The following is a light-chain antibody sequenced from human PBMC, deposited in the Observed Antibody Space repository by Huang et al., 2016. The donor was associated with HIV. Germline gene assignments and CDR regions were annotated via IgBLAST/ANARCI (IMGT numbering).Light chain of an antibody. CDR3: QQTYNTPRT. CDR1: QSITNY. J-gene: IGKJ1*01. CDR2: AAS. V-gene: IGKV1-39*01. Sequence: DIQMTQSPSSLSASVGDRVTISCRASQSITNYLYWYQQKAGTAPKVLIYAASSLQSGVPTRFSGSGSGTDFTLTISCLQPEDFATYYCQQTYNTPRTFGQGTKVEIK.